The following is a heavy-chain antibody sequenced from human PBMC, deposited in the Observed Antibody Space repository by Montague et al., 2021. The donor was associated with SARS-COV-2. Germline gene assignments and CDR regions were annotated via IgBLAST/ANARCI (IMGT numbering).Heavy chain of an antibody. Sequence: SETLSLTCSVSGDSMSTNYWSWIRQPPGKGLEWIGHIYNSGTTIYNPSLKSRATIFIDVSKTQFSLRLSSVTAADTAVYYCARERYSFSLTRGSTWFDPWGQGTLVTVSS. CDR1: GDSMSTNY. J-gene: IGHJ5*02. V-gene: IGHV4-59*12. D-gene: IGHD3-9*01. CDR3: ARERYSFSLTRGSTWFDP. CDR2: IYNSGTT.